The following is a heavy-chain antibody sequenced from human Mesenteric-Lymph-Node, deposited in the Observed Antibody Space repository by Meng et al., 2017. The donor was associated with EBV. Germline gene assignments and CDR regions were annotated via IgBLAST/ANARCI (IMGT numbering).Heavy chain of an antibody. J-gene: IGHJ4*02. CDR2: VSGSSYYI. CDR3: ARDFGTYINF. Sequence: EVRRVGSGGGLVKPGGSLRLSFAASGFTFSEYTMTWVRQAPGKGLEWVSSVSGSSYYIYYADSVKGRFTISRDNAKNSLYLQMHSLRAEDTSLYYCARDFGTYINFWGQGSLVTVSS. V-gene: IGHV3-21*01. CDR1: GFTFSEYT. D-gene: IGHD3-16*01.